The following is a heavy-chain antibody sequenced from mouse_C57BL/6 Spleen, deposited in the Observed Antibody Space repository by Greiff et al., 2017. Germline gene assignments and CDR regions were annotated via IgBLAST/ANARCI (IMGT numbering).Heavy chain of an antibody. Sequence: QVHVKQSGAELVKPGASVKMSCKASGYTFTSYWITWVKQRPGQGLEWIGDIYPGSGSTNYNEKFKSKATLTVDTSSSTAYMQLSSLTSEDSAVYYCARWTEDYAMDYWGQGTSVTVSS. J-gene: IGHJ4*01. CDR1: GYTFTSYW. V-gene: IGHV1-55*01. CDR2: IYPGSGST. CDR3: ARWTEDYAMDY.